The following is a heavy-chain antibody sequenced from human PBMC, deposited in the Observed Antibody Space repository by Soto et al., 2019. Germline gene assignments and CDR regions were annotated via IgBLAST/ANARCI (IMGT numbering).Heavy chain of an antibody. Sequence: PGESLRLSSTASGFTSSSYSMNWVRQAPEKGQEWVSSISSSSSYIYYADSVKGRFTISRDNAKNSLYLQMNSLRAEDTAVYYCARDIIGGRVGILIYHYYGMDAWGQGTKVTVSS. CDR2: ISSSSSYI. CDR3: ARDIIGGRVGILIYHYYGMDA. CDR1: GFTSSSYS. J-gene: IGHJ6*02. V-gene: IGHV3-21*01. D-gene: IGHD1-1*01.